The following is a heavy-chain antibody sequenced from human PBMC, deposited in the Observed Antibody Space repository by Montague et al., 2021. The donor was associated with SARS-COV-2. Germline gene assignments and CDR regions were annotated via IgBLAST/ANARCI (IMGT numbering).Heavy chain of an antibody. J-gene: IGHJ6*02. V-gene: IGHV3-23*01. Sequence: SLRLSCAASGFTFSSYALTWVRQAPGKGLEWVSAISNSGGRTYYADSVKGRFTISRDNSKNTLYLQMNSLRGEDTAIYYCAKSGVVINRYYYYGMDVWGQGTTVTVSS. D-gene: IGHD3-22*01. CDR3: AKSGVVINRYYYYGMDV. CDR2: ISNSGGRT. CDR1: GFTFSSYA.